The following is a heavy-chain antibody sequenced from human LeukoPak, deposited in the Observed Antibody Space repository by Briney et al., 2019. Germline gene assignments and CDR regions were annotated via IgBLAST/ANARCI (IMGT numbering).Heavy chain of an antibody. J-gene: IGHJ6*02. CDR3: ARHYYYGMDV. CDR2: ISSSSSTI. V-gene: IGHV3-48*01. Sequence: GGSLRLSCAASGFTFSSYSMNWVRQAPGKGLEWVSYISSSSSTIYYADSVKGRFTISRDNAKNSLYLQMNSLRAEDTAVYYCARHYYYGMDVWGQGTTLTVSS. CDR1: GFTFSSYS.